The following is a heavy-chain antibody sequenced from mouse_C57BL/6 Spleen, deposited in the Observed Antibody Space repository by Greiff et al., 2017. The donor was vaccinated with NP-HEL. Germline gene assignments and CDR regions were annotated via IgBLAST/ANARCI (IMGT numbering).Heavy chain of an antibody. Sequence: VQLQQSGAELVKPGASVKLSCKASGYTFTSYWMHWVKQRPGQGLEWIGMIHPNSGSTNYNEKFKSKATLTVDKSSSTAYMQLSSLTSEDSAVYYCARHYGSSHFDYWGQGTTLTVSS. V-gene: IGHV1-64*01. CDR2: IHPNSGST. J-gene: IGHJ2*01. CDR3: ARHYGSSHFDY. CDR1: GYTFTSYW. D-gene: IGHD1-1*01.